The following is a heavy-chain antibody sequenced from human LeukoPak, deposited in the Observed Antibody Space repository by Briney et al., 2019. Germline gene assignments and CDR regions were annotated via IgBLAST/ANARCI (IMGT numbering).Heavy chain of an antibody. CDR1: GFTFSSYW. CDR2: IKQDGSEK. CDR3: ARVRTYYDFWSGYLGPGYFDY. J-gene: IGHJ4*02. V-gene: IGHV3-7*01. D-gene: IGHD3-3*01. Sequence: GGSLRLSCAASGFTFSSYWMSWVRQAPGKGLEGVANIKQDGSEKYYVDSVKGRFTISRDNAKNSLYLQMNSLRAEDTAVYYCARVRTYYDFWSGYLGPGYFDYWGQGTLVTVSS.